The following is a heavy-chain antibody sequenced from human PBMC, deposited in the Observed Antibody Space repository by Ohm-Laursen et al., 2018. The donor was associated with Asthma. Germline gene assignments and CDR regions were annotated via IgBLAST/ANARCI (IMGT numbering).Heavy chain of an antibody. CDR1: GGSISSGDYY. D-gene: IGHD3-22*01. CDR3: ARAHPGEPYYYDSSGYYPFYGMDV. J-gene: IGHJ6*02. V-gene: IGHV4-30-4*01. CDR2: IYYSGST. Sequence: PSETLSLTCTVSGGSISSGDYYWSWIRQPPGKGLEWIGYIYYSGSTYYNPSLKSRVTISVDTSKNQFSLKLSSVTAADTAVYYCARAHPGEPYYYDSSGYYPFYGMDVWGQGTTVTVSS.